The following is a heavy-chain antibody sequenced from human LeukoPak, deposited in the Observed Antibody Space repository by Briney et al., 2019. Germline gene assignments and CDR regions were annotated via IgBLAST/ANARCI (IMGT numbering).Heavy chain of an antibody. J-gene: IGHJ3*01. V-gene: IGHV3-23*01. Sequence: GGSLRLSCVASGFTFSTNAMSWVRQAPGKGLKWVSVISGSGVNTDYADSVKGRFTVSRDNSKNTLYLEMNSLSAEDAAVYYCGFSYGYGAFDVWGRGTMVTVSS. CDR1: GFTFSTNA. CDR2: ISGSGVNT. CDR3: GFSYGYGAFDV. D-gene: IGHD3-16*01.